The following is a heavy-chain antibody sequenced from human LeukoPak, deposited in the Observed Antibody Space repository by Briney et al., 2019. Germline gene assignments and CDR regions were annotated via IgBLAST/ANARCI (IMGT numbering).Heavy chain of an antibody. CDR3: ARDPPDSHSSGWYYFDY. V-gene: IGHV1-69*05. Sequence: SVKVSCKASGGTFSSYAISWVRQAPGQGLEWMGRIIPIFGTANYAQKFQGRVTITTDESTSTAYMELSSLRSEDTAVYYCARDPPDSHSSGWYYFDYWGQGTLVTVSS. CDR1: GGTFSSYA. CDR2: IIPIFGTA. D-gene: IGHD6-19*01. J-gene: IGHJ4*02.